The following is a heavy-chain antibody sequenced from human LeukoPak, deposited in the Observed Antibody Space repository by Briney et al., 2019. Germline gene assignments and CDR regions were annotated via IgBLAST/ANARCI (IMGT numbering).Heavy chain of an antibody. J-gene: IGHJ4*02. V-gene: IGHV1-18*01. CDR3: ARERLWFGDDDY. Sequence: ASVKVSCKASGYTFPTYGVSWVRQAPGQGLEWMGWISAYNGNTNYAQKLQGRVTMTTDTSTSTAYMELRSLGSDDTAVYYCARERLWFGDDDYWGQGTLVTVSS. D-gene: IGHD3-10*01. CDR1: GYTFPTYG. CDR2: ISAYNGNT.